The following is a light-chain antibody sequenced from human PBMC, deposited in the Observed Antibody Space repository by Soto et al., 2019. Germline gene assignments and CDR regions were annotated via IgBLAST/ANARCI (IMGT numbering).Light chain of an antibody. CDR2: GAF. Sequence: EIGLTLVPGTLSLSPGERATLSCRASQSVSSSYLAWYQQKPGQAPRLLIYGAFKRATGIPDRFSGSGSGTDFTLTISRLEPEDFAVYCCQHYGSSPWRSGQGTKADIK. CDR3: QHYGSSPWR. CDR1: QSVSSSY. J-gene: IGKJ1*01. V-gene: IGKV3-20*01.